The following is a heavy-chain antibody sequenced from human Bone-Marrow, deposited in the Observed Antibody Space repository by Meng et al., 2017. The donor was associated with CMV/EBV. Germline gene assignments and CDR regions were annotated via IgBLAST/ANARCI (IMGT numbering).Heavy chain of an antibody. CDR3: ARSSGWSRFDY. CDR2: INPNDDT. D-gene: IGHD6-19*01. J-gene: IGHJ4*02. V-gene: IGHV1-2*02. CDR1: GYTFTGYY. Sequence: QVQRVQSGAEVKKPGASVKVSCKASGYTFTGYYMHWVRQAPGQWLEWMGWINPNDDTNYAQNFQGRVTMTRDMSINTVYMELSRLTSDDTAVYYCARSSGWSRFDYWGLGTLVTVSS.